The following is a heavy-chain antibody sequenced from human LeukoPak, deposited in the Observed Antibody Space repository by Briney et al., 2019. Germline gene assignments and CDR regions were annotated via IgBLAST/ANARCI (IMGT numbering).Heavy chain of an antibody. J-gene: IGHJ5*02. CDR2: IYYSGST. V-gene: IGHV4-39*07. CDR3: ARGVTNYNWFDP. D-gene: IGHD1-7*01. Sequence: NPSETLSLTCAVSGGSISSNSYYWGWIRQPPGKGLEWIGSIYYSGSTYYNPSLRSRVTISVDTSKNQFSLKLSSVTAADTALYYCARGVTNYNWFDPWGQGTLVTVSS. CDR1: GGSISSNSYY.